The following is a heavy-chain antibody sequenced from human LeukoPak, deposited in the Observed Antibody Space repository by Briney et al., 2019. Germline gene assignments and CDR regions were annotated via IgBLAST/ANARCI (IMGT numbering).Heavy chain of an antibody. CDR2: ISYDESDK. Sequence: GGSLRLSCAVSGFTFRNYGMHWVRQAPGKGLEWVAVISYDESDKYYGDSVKGRFTISRDNSKNTLFLQMNSLRAEDTAVYFCAKDFRRADYYDSSGYHRMTDHWGQGTLVTVSS. CDR3: AKDFRRADYYDSSGYHRMTDH. D-gene: IGHD3-22*01. V-gene: IGHV3-30*18. J-gene: IGHJ4*02. CDR1: GFTFRNYG.